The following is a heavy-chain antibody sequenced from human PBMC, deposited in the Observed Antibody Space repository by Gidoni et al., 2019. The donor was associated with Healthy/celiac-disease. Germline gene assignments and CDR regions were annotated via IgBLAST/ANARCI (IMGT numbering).Heavy chain of an antibody. D-gene: IGHD3-22*01. CDR1: GFTFDDYA. V-gene: IGHV3-9*03. Sequence: EVQLVESGGGLVQLGRSLRLSCAASGFTFDDYAMHWVRQTPGKGLEWVSGISWNSGSVGYADSVKGRFTISRDNAKNSLYLQMNSLRVEDMALYYCAKGGPDYYDSSDYYSDIWGQGTMVTVSS. CDR3: AKGGPDYYDSSDYYSDI. J-gene: IGHJ3*02. CDR2: ISWNSGSV.